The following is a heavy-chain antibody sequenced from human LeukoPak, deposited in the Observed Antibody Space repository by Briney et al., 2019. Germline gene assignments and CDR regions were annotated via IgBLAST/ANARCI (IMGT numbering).Heavy chain of an antibody. Sequence: GGSLRLSCAASGFSFSTYAMSWVRQAPGKGLEWVSTISGSGGNTYYADSVKGRFTISRDNSKNTLYLQMNSLGAEDTAVYYCAKGVYYYDSSGYYYTYYFDYWGQGTLVTVSS. V-gene: IGHV3-23*01. CDR2: ISGSGGNT. D-gene: IGHD3-22*01. CDR3: AKGVYYYDSSGYYYTYYFDY. J-gene: IGHJ4*02. CDR1: GFSFSTYA.